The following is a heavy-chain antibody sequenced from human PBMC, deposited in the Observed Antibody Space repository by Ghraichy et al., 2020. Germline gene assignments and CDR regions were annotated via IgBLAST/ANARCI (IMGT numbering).Heavy chain of an antibody. CDR2: IYTSGST. J-gene: IGHJ4*02. D-gene: IGHD5-12*01. CDR3: ARHAYSGYDLFDY. V-gene: IGHV4-4*09. CDR1: GGSISSYY. Sequence: SETLSLTCTVSGGSISSYYWSWIRQPPGKGLEWIGYIYTSGSTNYNPSLKSRVTISVDTSKNQFSLKLSSVTAADTAVYYCARHAYSGYDLFDYWGQGTLVTVSS.